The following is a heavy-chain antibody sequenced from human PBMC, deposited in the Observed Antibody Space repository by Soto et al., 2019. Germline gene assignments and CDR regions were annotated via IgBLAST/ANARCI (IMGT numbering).Heavy chain of an antibody. J-gene: IGHJ5*02. CDR2: IYYSGYT. Sequence: SETLSLTCTVSGGSISSSSYYWGWIRQPPGKGLEWIGSIYYSGYTYYNPSLKSRVTISVDTSKNQFSLKLSSVTAADTAVYYCAATHKGVRGVIPWFDPWGQGTLVTVSS. CDR3: AATHKGVRGVIPWFDP. V-gene: IGHV4-39*01. CDR1: GGSISSSSYY. D-gene: IGHD3-10*01.